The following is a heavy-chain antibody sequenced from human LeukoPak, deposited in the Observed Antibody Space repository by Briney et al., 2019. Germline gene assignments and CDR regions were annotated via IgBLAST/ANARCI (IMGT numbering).Heavy chain of an antibody. J-gene: IGHJ4*02. Sequence: RASVKVSCKASGYTFTSRGISWVRQAPGQGLEWMGWINGNIGNTNYAQKFQGRVTMTRDTSTNTAYMELRSLRSDDTAVYYCGRDEVSGGWYNRWGQGTLVTVSS. D-gene: IGHD6-19*01. V-gene: IGHV1-18*01. CDR1: GYTFTSRG. CDR2: INGNIGNT. CDR3: GRDEVSGGWYNR.